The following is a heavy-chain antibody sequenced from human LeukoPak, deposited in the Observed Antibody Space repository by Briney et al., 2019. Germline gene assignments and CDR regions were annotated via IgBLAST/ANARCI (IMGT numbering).Heavy chain of an antibody. CDR3: ASPNPHFDY. J-gene: IGHJ4*02. CDR2: ICSSSSAI. V-gene: IGHV3-48*04. D-gene: IGHD1-14*01. CDR1: GFTFNTYS. Sequence: GGSLRLSCAASGFTFNTYSMNWVRQAPGKGLEWVSYICSSSSAIYYADSVKGRFTISRDNAKNSLYLQMNSLRAEDTAVYYCASPNPHFDYWGQGTLVTVSS.